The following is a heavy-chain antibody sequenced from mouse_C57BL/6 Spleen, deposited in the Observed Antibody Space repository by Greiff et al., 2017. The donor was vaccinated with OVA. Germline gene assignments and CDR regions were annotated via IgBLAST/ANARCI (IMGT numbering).Heavy chain of an antibody. CDR1: GYTFTDYN. J-gene: IGHJ4*01. V-gene: IGHV1-18*01. CDR2: INPNNGGT. D-gene: IGHD2-3*01. Sequence: EVTLQESGPELVKPGASVKIPCKASGYTFTDYNMDWVKQSHGQSLEWIGDINPNNGGTIYNQQFKGKATLTVDKSSSTAYMELRSLTSEDTAVDYCARLGDYDGYYAMDYWGQGTSVTVSS. CDR3: ARLGDYDGYYAMDY.